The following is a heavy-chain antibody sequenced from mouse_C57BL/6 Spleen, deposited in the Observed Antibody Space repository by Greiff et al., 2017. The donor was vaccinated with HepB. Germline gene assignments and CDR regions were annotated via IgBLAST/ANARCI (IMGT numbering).Heavy chain of an antibody. Sequence: EVQVVESGGDLVKPGGSLKLSCAASGFTFSSYGMSWVRQTPDKRLEWVATISSGGSYTYYPDSVKGRFTISRDNAKNTLYLQMSSLKSEDTAMYYCARQDLESSWFAYWGQGTLVTVSA. CDR1: GFTFSSYG. J-gene: IGHJ3*01. CDR2: ISSGGSYT. CDR3: ARQDLESSWFAY. V-gene: IGHV5-6*01.